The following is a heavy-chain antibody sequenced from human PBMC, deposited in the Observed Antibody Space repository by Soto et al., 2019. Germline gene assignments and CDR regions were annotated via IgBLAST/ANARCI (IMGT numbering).Heavy chain of an antibody. J-gene: IGHJ4*02. D-gene: IGHD3-9*01. Sequence: GGSLRLSCAASGFSLRDHALSWVRQAAGGGLEWVSGISGSEDRTNYADFVRGRFIISKDRSKAQFYLTLTSVTAADTAVYFCARARYYDWCFDLWGLGTPVTVSS. V-gene: IGHV3-23*01. CDR2: ISGSEDRT. CDR1: GFSLRDHA. CDR3: ARARYYDWCFDL.